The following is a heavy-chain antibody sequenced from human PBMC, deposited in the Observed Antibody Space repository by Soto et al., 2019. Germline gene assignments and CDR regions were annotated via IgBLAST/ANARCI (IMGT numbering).Heavy chain of an antibody. V-gene: IGHV1-69*13. Sequence: GASVKVSCKASGGTFSSYAISWVRQAPGQGLEWMGGIIPIFGTANYAQKFQGRVTITADESTSTAYMELSSLRSEDTAVYYCAREHPPGRWLQQLGYYYYYGMDVWGQGTTVTVSS. CDR2: IIPIFGTA. J-gene: IGHJ6*02. D-gene: IGHD3-10*01. CDR1: GGTFSSYA. CDR3: AREHPPGRWLQQLGYYYYYGMDV.